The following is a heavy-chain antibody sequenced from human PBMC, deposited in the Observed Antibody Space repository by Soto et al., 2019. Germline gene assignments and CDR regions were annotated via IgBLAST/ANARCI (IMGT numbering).Heavy chain of an antibody. CDR2: IIPIFGTA. CDR1: GGTFSSYA. J-gene: IGHJ6*02. CDR3: ARVGIAIVVVPAAPPYYYGMDV. Sequence: SVKVSCKASGGTFSSYAISWVRQAPGQGLEWMGGIIPIFGTANYAQKFQGRVTITADGSTSTAYMELSSLRSEDTAVYYCARVGIAIVVVPAAPPYYYGMDVWGQGTTVTVSS. D-gene: IGHD2-2*01. V-gene: IGHV1-69*13.